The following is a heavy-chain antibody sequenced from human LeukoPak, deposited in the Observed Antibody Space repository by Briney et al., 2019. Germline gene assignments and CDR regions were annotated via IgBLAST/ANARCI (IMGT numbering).Heavy chain of an antibody. J-gene: IGHJ4*02. CDR1: GFTFDDYA. Sequence: GGSLRLSCAASGFTFDDYAMHWVRQAPGKGLEWVSGISWNSGSIGYADSVEGRFTISRDNAKNSLYLQMNNLRAEDTALYYCAKGSTSRRGYFDYWGQGTLVTVSS. D-gene: IGHD2-2*01. CDR3: AKGSTSRRGYFDY. V-gene: IGHV3-9*01. CDR2: ISWNSGSI.